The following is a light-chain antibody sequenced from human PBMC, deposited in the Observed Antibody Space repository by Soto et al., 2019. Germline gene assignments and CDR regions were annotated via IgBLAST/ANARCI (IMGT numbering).Light chain of an antibody. CDR3: HQYGSSSWT. CDR2: ATS. CDR1: QTVNSDY. Sequence: PGETATLSCRASQTVNSDYLAWFQQRPGQAPRLLIFATSRRATDIPDRFSGSGSGTDFTLAIRRLEPEDFAVYYCHQYGSSSWTFGQGTKVDIK. V-gene: IGKV3-20*01. J-gene: IGKJ1*01.